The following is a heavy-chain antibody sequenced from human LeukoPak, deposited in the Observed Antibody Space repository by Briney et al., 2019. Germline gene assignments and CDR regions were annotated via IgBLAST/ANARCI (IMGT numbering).Heavy chain of an antibody. CDR3: ARGGRGTTGAFDI. CDR2: INPNSGGT. V-gene: IGHV1-2*04. D-gene: IGHD1-1*01. CDR1: GYTFTGYY. Sequence: ASVKVSCKASGYTFTGYYMHWVRQAPGQGLEWMGWINPNSGGTNYAQKFQGWVTMTRDTSLSTAYMELSRLRSDDTPVYYCARGGRGTTGAFDIWRQGTMDPVSS. J-gene: IGHJ3*02.